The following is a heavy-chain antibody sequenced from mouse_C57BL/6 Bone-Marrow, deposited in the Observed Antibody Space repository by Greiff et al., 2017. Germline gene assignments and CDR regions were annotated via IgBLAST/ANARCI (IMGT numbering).Heavy chain of an antibody. CDR3: ARDRYGSSYSFDY. CDR2: ISDGGSYT. CDR1: GFTFSSYA. D-gene: IGHD1-1*01. V-gene: IGHV5-4*01. Sequence: DVMLVESGGGLVKPGGSLKLSCAASGFTFSSYAMSWVRQTPEKRLEWVATISDGGSYTYYPDNVKGRFTISRDNAKNNLYLQMSHLKSEDTAMYYCARDRYGSSYSFDYWGQGTTLTVSS. J-gene: IGHJ2*01.